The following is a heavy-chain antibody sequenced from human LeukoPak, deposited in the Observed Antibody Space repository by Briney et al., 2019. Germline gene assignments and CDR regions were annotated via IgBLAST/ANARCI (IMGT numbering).Heavy chain of an antibody. CDR2: IYGGGTI. D-gene: IGHD3-22*01. J-gene: IGHJ4*02. V-gene: IGHV3-53*01. CDR3: AREGSYDGSTMWYFDY. CDR1: GFTFSSNY. Sequence: GGSLRFSCAASGFTFSSNYMAWFRQAPGKGLGWFAVIYGGGTIYYADYVKGRFTISRDNSKNQLYLQRNSLRAEDTAVYYCAREGSYDGSTMWYFDYWGPGTLVTVSS.